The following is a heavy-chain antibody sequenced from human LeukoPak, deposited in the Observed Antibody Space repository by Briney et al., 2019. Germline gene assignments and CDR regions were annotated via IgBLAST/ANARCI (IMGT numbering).Heavy chain of an antibody. Sequence: NPGRSLRLSCAASGFTFSSYGMHWVRQAPGKGLEWVSSISSSSSYIYYADSVKGRFTISRDNAKNSLYLQMNSLRAEDTAVYYCARGAAVAVLYCYWDQGTLVAVSS. J-gene: IGHJ4*02. CDR1: GFTFSSYG. CDR3: ARGAAVAVLYCY. D-gene: IGHD2-15*01. V-gene: IGHV3-21*01. CDR2: ISSSSSYI.